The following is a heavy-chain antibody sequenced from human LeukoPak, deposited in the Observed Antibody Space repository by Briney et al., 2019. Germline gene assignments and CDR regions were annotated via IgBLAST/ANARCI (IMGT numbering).Heavy chain of an antibody. D-gene: IGHD1-26*01. V-gene: IGHV1-46*01. J-gene: IGHJ4*02. CDR3: AKDGGRYSADF. CDR2: INPRGDWS. CDR1: GYTFSNYY. Sequence: ASVKVSCTASGYTFSNYYMHWVRQAPGQGLEWMGIINPRGDWSAYAQNLQGRVTLTRDTSTSTVYMELSSLRSDDTAVYYCAKDGGRYSADFWGQGTVLTVSS.